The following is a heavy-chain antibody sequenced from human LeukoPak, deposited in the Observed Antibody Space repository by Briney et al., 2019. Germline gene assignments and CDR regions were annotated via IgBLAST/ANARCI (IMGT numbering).Heavy chain of an antibody. Sequence: GASVKVSCKASGFTLTKYYMHWVRHAPGQGREWMGAIHPDGGGTSYAPNFQGRVTMTRSTGAVFMELAGLTYDDTAVYYCVREGGGSCSGGSCFRFDPWGQGTLVTVSS. CDR2: IHPDGGGT. J-gene: IGHJ5*02. CDR1: GFTLTKYY. D-gene: IGHD2-15*01. V-gene: IGHV1-46*01. CDR3: VREGGGSCSGGSCFRFDP.